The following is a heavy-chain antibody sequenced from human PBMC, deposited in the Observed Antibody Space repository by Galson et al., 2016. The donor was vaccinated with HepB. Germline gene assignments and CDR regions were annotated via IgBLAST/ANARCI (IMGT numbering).Heavy chain of an antibody. CDR2: IWADGNKK. V-gene: IGHV3-33*03. CDR1: GFLLRIYG. CDR3: AKGGVWKQLWLSFDY. Sequence: SLRLSCAVSGFLLRIYGVHWVRQAPGKGLEWVAVIWADGNKKFYADSVKGRFTISRDESKNTVYLRMNSLRAEDTAMYYCAKGGVWKQLWLSFDYWGQGTLVTVSS. D-gene: IGHD5-18*01. J-gene: IGHJ4*02.